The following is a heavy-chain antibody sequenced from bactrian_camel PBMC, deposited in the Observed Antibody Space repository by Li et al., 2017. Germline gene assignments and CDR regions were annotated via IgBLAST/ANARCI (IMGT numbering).Heavy chain of an antibody. CDR1: GAIYCRYD. D-gene: IGHD3*01. Sequence: HVQLVESGGGSVEAGGSLRLSCAASGAIYCRYDMSWYRQAPGKEREFVSAISSDGNTSYADSVKGRFTISQDNAKNTVYLQMNSLHPRTLACTTVRQDLGLWVAHSHPTGGLTGARGPRSPSP. J-gene: IGHJ4*01. V-gene: IGHV3S53*01. CDR3: RQDLGLWVAHSHPTGGLT. CDR2: ISSDGNT.